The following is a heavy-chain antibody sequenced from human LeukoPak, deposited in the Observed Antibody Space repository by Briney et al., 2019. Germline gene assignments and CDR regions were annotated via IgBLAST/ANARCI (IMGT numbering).Heavy chain of an antibody. D-gene: IGHD3-10*01. CDR1: GGSISSSSYY. CDR2: IYYSGST. CDR3: ARVDAGGDAFDT. Sequence: SETLSLTCTVSGGSISSSSYYWGWIRQPPGKGLEWIGSIYYSGSTYYNPSLKSRVTISVDTSKNQLSLKLSSVTAADTAVYYCARVDAGGDAFDTWGQGTMVTVSS. J-gene: IGHJ3*02. V-gene: IGHV4-39*07.